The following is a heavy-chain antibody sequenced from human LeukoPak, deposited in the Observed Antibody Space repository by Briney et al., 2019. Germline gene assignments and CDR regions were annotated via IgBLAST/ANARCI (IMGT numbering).Heavy chain of an antibody. CDR3: ATGRYSSNYYYYGMDV. Sequence: GASVKVSCKASGYTFTGYYMHWVRQAPGKGLEWMGGFDPEDGETIYAQKFQGRVTMTEDTSTDTAYMELSSLRSEDTAVYYCATGRYSSNYYYYGMDVWGQGTTVTVSS. V-gene: IGHV1-24*01. CDR1: GYTFTGYY. D-gene: IGHD6-13*01. CDR2: FDPEDGET. J-gene: IGHJ6*02.